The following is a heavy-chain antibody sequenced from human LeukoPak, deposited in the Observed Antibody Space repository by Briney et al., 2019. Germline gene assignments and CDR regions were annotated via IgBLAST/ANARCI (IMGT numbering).Heavy chain of an antibody. J-gene: IGHJ4*02. CDR1: GFTVSNYA. V-gene: IGHV3-23*01. CDR3: AKGLNSGWSVFDY. Sequence: GGSLRVSCAASGFTVSNYAMSWVRQAPGKGLEWVSVVTASGISTYYADSVKGRFTISRDNSKNMIYLQMNSLRAEDTAVFFCAKGLNSGWSVFDYWGQGTLVTVSS. D-gene: IGHD6-19*01. CDR2: VTASGIST.